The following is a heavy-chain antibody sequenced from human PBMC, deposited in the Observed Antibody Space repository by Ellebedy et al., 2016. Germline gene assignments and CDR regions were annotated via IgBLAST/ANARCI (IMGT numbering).Heavy chain of an antibody. CDR1: GGSISSYY. D-gene: IGHD2-8*01. CDR2: IYYSGST. V-gene: IGHV4-59*01. J-gene: IGHJ5*02. Sequence: SEALSLTCTVSGGSISSYYWSWIRQPPGKGLEWIGYIYYSGSTNYNPSLKSRVAISVDTSKNQFSLKLSSVTAADTAVYYCARVKSYCTNGVCYQNWFDPWGQGTLVTVSS. CDR3: ARVKSYCTNGVCYQNWFDP.